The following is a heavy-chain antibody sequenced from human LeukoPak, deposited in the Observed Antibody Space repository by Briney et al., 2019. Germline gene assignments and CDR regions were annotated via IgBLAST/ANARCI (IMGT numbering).Heavy chain of an antibody. CDR3: ASDSGYDFGFDP. J-gene: IGHJ5*02. Sequence: SETLSLTCPVPGGSIRSSSYYWGWIRQPPGKGLEWIGSIYYSGSTYYNPSLKSRVTISVDTSKNQFSLKLSSVTAADTAVYYCASDSGYDFGFDPWGQGTLVTVSS. CDR1: GGSIRSSSYY. CDR2: IYYSGST. D-gene: IGHD5-12*01. V-gene: IGHV4-39*01.